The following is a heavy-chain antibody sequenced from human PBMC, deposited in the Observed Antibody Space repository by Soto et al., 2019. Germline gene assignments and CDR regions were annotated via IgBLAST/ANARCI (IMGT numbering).Heavy chain of an antibody. J-gene: IGHJ4*02. CDR1: GFTVSNYW. V-gene: IGHV3-7*02. Sequence: EVQLVEAGGGWVQPGGSLRLSCAASGFTVSNYWMGWVRQAPGKGLERGADIKHDGSQTYYVDSVKGRFTISRDTXXXXXXXXXXXXXXXXXXXXXXXXXXXXXXXXXLDSWGQGTLVTVSS. CDR3: XXXXXXXXXXXLDS. CDR2: IKHDGSQT.